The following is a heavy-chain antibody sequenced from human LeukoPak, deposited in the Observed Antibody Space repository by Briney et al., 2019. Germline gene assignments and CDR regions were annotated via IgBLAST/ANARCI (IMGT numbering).Heavy chain of an antibody. CDR2: IIPILGIA. J-gene: IGHJ4*02. CDR1: GGTLSSYA. Sequence: SVKVSCKASGGTLSSYAISWVRQAPGQGLEWMGRIIPILGIANYAQKLQGRVTITADKSTSTAYMELSSLRSEDTAVYYCAREEYYYDSSGYYPHYYFDYWGQGTLVTVSS. D-gene: IGHD3-22*01. V-gene: IGHV1-69*04. CDR3: AREEYYYDSSGYYPHYYFDY.